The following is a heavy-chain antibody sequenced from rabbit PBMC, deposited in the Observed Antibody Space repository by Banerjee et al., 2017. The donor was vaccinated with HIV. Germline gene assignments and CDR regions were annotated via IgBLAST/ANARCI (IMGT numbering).Heavy chain of an antibody. CDR2: ICGDSNAST. CDR3: ARDEHVSSSGLFKL. J-gene: IGHJ4*01. Sequence: QSLEETGGGLVQPGGSLTLSCKASGFDFSGSYYMCWVRQAPGKGLEWIACICGDSNASTWYASWVNGRFTISKSTSLNTVDLKMTSLTAADTATYFCARDEHVSSSGLFKLWGPGTLVTVS. D-gene: IGHD1-1*01. V-gene: IGHV1S43*01. CDR1: GFDFSGSYY.